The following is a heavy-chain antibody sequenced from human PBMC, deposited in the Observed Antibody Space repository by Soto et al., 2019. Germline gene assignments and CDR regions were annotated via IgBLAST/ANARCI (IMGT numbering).Heavy chain of an antibody. D-gene: IGHD3-22*01. CDR2: MNPNSGNT. J-gene: IGHJ4*02. V-gene: IGHV1-8*01. Sequence: ASVKVSCKASGYTFTSYDINWVRQATGQGLEWMGWMNPNSGNTGYAQKFQGRVTMTRNTSISTAYMELSSLRSEDTAVYYCARALEEYYYDSSGYYSAYWGQGTLVTVSS. CDR1: GYTFTSYD. CDR3: ARALEEYYYDSSGYYSAY.